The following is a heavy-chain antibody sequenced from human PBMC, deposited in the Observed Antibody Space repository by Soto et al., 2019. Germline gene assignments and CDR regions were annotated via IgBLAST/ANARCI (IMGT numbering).Heavy chain of an antibody. J-gene: IGHJ4*02. D-gene: IGHD3-10*01. CDR2: INHSGST. V-gene: IGHV4-34*01. Sequence: SETLSLTCAVYGGSFSGYYWSWIRQPPGKGLEWIGEINHSGSTNYNPSLKSRVTISVDTSKNQFSLKLSSVTAADTAVYYCARGRNIYGSGSYYKPYFDYWGQGTLVTVSS. CDR1: GGSFSGYY. CDR3: ARGRNIYGSGSYYKPYFDY.